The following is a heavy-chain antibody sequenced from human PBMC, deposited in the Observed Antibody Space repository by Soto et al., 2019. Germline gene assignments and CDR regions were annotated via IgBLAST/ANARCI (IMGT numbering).Heavy chain of an antibody. D-gene: IGHD3-16*02. J-gene: IGHJ4*02. V-gene: IGHV3-23*01. Sequence: GGSLRLSCAASGFTFISYAMSWVRQAPGKGLEWVSAISGSGGSTYYADSVKGRFTISRDNSKNTLYLQMNSLRAEDTAVYYCAKDQLGXYYDYVWGSYRYIGGNYWGRGTLVTVSS. CDR2: ISGSGGST. CDR1: GFTFISYA. CDR3: AKDQLGXYYDYVWGSYRYIGGNY.